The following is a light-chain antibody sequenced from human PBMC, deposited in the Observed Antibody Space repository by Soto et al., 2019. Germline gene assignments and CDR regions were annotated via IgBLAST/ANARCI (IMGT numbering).Light chain of an antibody. J-gene: IGKJ1*01. Sequence: EIVLTQSPASLSLSPGERATLSCRASQSVDSYLVWYQQKPGQAPRLLISGASNRATGIAARFSGSGSGTDFTLTINSLEPEDFAVYYCQQYNNWPWTFGQGTKVDIK. CDR3: QQYNNWPWT. CDR1: QSVDSY. V-gene: IGKV3-11*01. CDR2: GAS.